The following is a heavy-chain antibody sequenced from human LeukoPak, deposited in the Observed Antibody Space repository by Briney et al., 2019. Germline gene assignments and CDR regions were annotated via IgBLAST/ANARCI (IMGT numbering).Heavy chain of an antibody. V-gene: IGHV3-7*01. CDR3: AAWGLYNY. J-gene: IGHJ4*02. D-gene: IGHD7-27*01. Sequence: PGGSLRLSRAASGFTLSDYWMNWVRQAPGKGLEWVANINLHGSVKLHVDSVEGRFTISRDNAKNSLFLQMTSLKVEDTAVYYCAAWGLYNYWGQGTLVTVSS. CDR2: INLHGSVK. CDR1: GFTLSDYW.